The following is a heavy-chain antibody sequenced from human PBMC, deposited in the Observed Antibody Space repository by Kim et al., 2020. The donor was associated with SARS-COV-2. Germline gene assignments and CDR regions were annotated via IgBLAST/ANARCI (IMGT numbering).Heavy chain of an antibody. CDR1: GGSISSYY. CDR3: ARAVGATFSVAFDI. V-gene: IGHV4-59*08. Sequence: SETLSLTCTVSGGSISSYYWSWIRQPPGKGLEWIGYIYYSGSTNYNPSLKSRVTISVDTSKNQFSLKLSSVTAADTAVYYCARAVGATFSVAFDIWGQGTMVTVSS. CDR2: IYYSGST. J-gene: IGHJ3*02. D-gene: IGHD1-26*01.